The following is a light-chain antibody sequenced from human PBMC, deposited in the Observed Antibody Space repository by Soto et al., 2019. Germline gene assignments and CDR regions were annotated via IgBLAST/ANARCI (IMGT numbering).Light chain of an antibody. CDR2: ENN. J-gene: IGLJ1*01. CDR1: SSNIGAGYE. V-gene: IGLV1-40*01. CDR3: QSYDSSLSGYV. Sequence: QSVLTQPPSVSEAPGQRVTISCTGSSSNIGAGYEAHLYQQVPGTAPKLLIYENNTRPSGVPDRFAGSKSGTSASLAITGLQAEDEAEYYCQSYDSSLSGYVFGTGTKVTVL.